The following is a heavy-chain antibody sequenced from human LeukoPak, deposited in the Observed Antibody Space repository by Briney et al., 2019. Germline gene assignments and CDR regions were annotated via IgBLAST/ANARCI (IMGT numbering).Heavy chain of an antibody. V-gene: IGHV3-7*01. Sequence: GGSLRLSCAASGFTFSSYWMSWVRQAPGKGLEWVANIKQDGSEKYYVDSVKGRFTISRDNAKNSLYLQMNSLRAEDTAVYYCARDGGTTPRGYYYYYMDVWGKGTTVTVSS. CDR3: ARDGGTTPRGYYYYYMDV. J-gene: IGHJ6*03. CDR2: IKQDGSEK. CDR1: GFTFSSYW. D-gene: IGHD1-7*01.